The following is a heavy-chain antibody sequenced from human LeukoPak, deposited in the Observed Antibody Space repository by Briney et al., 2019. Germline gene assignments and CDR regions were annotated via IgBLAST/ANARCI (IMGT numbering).Heavy chain of an antibody. CDR1: GDSISTTNYY. J-gene: IGHJ3*02. Sequence: KSSETLSLTCAVSGDSISTTNYYWGWIRQPPGKGLEWIGIIYYSGITHYNPSLKSRVTILVDTSKNQFSLNLSSVTAADTAVYYCASLWPYQLSAFDIWGQGTMVTVSS. CDR3: ASLWPYQLSAFDI. V-gene: IGHV4-39*01. D-gene: IGHD2-2*01. CDR2: IYYSGIT.